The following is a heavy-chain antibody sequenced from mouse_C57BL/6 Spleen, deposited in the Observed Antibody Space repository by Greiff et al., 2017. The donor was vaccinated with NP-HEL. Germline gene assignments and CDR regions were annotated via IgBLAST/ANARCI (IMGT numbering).Heavy chain of an antibody. Sequence: VKLMESGPELVKPGASVKISCKASGYAFSSSWMNWVKQRPGKGLEWIGRIYPGDGDTNYNGKFKGKATLTADKSSSTAYMQLSSLTSEDSAVYCCARWTVEGAMDYWGQGTSVTVSS. J-gene: IGHJ4*01. CDR3: ARWTVEGAMDY. V-gene: IGHV1-82*01. CDR1: GYAFSSSW. D-gene: IGHD1-1*01. CDR2: IYPGDGDT.